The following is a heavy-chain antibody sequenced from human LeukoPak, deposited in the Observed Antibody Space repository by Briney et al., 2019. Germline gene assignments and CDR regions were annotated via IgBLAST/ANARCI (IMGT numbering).Heavy chain of an antibody. CDR2: IYSGGST. D-gene: IGHD3-16*02. J-gene: IGHJ4*02. Sequence: PGGSLRLSCAASGFTVSSNYMSWVRQAPGKGLEWVSVIYSGGSTYYADSVKGRFTISRDNSKNTLYLQMNSLRAEDTAVYHCARDRLGGVIVDWGQGTLVTVSS. V-gene: IGHV3-53*01. CDR1: GFTVSSNY. CDR3: ARDRLGGVIVD.